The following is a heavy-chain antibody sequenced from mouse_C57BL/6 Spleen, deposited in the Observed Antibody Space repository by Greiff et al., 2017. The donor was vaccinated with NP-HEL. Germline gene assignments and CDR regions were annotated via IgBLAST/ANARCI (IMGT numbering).Heavy chain of an antibody. CDR1: GFTFSSYA. CDR2: ISSGGDYI. Sequence: EVMLVESGEGLVKPGGSLKLSCAASGFTFSSYAMSWVRQTPEKRLEWVAYISSGGDYIYYADTVKGRFTISRDNARNTLYLQMSSLKSEDTAMYYCTREGVYDFAYWGQGTLVTVSA. D-gene: IGHD2-3*01. J-gene: IGHJ3*01. CDR3: TREGVYDFAY. V-gene: IGHV5-9-1*02.